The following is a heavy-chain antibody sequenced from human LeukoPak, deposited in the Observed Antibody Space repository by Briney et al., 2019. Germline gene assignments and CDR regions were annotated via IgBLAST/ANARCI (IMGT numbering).Heavy chain of an antibody. V-gene: IGHV4-4*07. D-gene: IGHD3-3*01. CDR2: IYTSGST. CDR1: GGSISSYY. CDR3: ARVASGSLYDIWSGYYTTVYYYYYMDV. J-gene: IGHJ6*03. Sequence: SETLSLTCTVSGGSISSYYWSWIRQPAGKGLEWIGRIYTSGSTNYNPSLKSRVTMSVDTSKNQFSLKLSSVTAADTAVYYCARVASGSLYDIWSGYYTTVYYYYYMDVWGKGTTVTVSS.